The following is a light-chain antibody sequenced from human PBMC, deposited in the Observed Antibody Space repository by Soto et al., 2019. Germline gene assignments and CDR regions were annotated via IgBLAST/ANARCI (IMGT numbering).Light chain of an antibody. V-gene: IGLV2-8*01. Sequence: QSALTQPPSASGSPGQSVTISCTGTSSDVGGYNYVSWYQQHPGKAPKLLIYKVIKRPSGVPDRFSASRSGNTASLTVSGLQAEDEADYYCSSYAGSNTPYVFGTGTKLTVL. J-gene: IGLJ1*01. CDR3: SSYAGSNTPYV. CDR2: KVI. CDR1: SSDVGGYNY.